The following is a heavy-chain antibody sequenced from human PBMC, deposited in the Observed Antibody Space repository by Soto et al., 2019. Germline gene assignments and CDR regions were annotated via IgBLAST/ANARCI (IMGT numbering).Heavy chain of an antibody. J-gene: IGHJ3*02. D-gene: IGHD3-22*01. Sequence: SVKVSCKASGGTFSSYAISWVRQAPGQGLERMGGIIPIFGTANYAQKFQGRVTITADESTCTAYMELGSPRSEDTAVYYCARAPFGITMIEVVKGAFDIWGQGTMFTVSS. CDR1: GGTFSSYA. CDR2: IIPIFGTA. CDR3: ARAPFGITMIEVVKGAFDI. V-gene: IGHV1-69*13.